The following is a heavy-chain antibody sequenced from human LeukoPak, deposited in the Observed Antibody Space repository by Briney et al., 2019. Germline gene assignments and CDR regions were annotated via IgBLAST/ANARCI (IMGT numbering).Heavy chain of an antibody. CDR1: SYTFTSYG. CDR2: INPTGGST. D-gene: IGHD6-6*01. V-gene: IGHV1-46*01. CDR3: ARTAARRFDY. J-gene: IGHJ4*02. Sequence: EASVKVSCTASSYTFTSYGISWVRQAPGQGLEWMGIINPTGGSTTYAQKFQGRVTMTRDTSTSTVYMELSSLRSDDTAVYYCARTAARRFDYWGQGTLVTVSS.